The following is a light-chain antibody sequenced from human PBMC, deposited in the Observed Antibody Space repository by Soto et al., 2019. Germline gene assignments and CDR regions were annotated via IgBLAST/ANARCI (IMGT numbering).Light chain of an antibody. J-gene: IGKJ1*01. V-gene: IGKV3-20*01. CDR2: DAS. Sequence: EFVLTQSPGTLCLSPGERATLSCRASQTVRNNYLAWYQQKPGQAPRLLIYDASSRATGIPDRFSGGGSGTDFTLTIRRLEPEDFAVYYCQQYGSSPTWTFGQGTTVDIK. CDR3: QQYGSSPTWT. CDR1: QTVRNNY.